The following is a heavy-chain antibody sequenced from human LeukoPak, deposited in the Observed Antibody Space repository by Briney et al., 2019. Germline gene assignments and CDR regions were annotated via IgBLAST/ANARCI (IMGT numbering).Heavy chain of an antibody. Sequence: GGSLRLSCAASGFTFNSYGMHWVRQAPGKGLEWVAVISYDGGNKFYADSVKGRFTISRDNSKNTLYLQMNSLRAEDTAVYYCAKDNSGSSTGGYYFDSWGQGTLVTVSS. V-gene: IGHV3-30*18. CDR3: AKDNSGSSTGGYYFDS. CDR2: ISYDGGNK. CDR1: GFTFNSYG. J-gene: IGHJ4*02. D-gene: IGHD1-26*01.